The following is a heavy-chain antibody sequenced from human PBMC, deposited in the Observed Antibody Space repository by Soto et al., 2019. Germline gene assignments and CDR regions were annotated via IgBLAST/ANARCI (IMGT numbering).Heavy chain of an antibody. CDR3: ARQIIAAQTWFDP. V-gene: IGHV4-39*01. J-gene: IGHJ5*02. Sequence: QLQLQESGPGLVKPSETLSLTCTVSGGSISSSSYYWGWIRQPPGKGLQWIGSIYYSGSTYYNPSLKCRVTISVDTSTNQFSLKLSSVTAADTAVYYRARQIIAAQTWFDPWGQGTLVTVSS. CDR2: IYYSGST. D-gene: IGHD6-6*01. CDR1: GGSISSSSYY.